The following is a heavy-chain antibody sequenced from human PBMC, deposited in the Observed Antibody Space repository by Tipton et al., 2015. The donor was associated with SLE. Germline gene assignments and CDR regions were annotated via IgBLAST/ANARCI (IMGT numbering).Heavy chain of an antibody. D-gene: IGHD3-16*01. J-gene: IGHJ3*01. CDR2: IYYSGHT. V-gene: IGHV4-31*03. CDR1: GASISSGGYY. CDR3: ARARGEFRGDTFDV. Sequence: TLSLTCTVSGASISSGGYYSTWIRQHPGKGLEWIGYIYYSGHTYYNPSLQSRLTISVDTSKNQFSLRLTSVTAADTAMYYCARARGEFRGDTFDVWGQGTLVNVSS.